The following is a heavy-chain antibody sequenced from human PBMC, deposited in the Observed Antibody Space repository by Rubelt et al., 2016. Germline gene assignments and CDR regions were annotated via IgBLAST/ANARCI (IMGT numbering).Heavy chain of an antibody. J-gene: IGHJ3*02. CDR1: GFTVSSNY. CDR2: IYSGGST. Sequence: EVQLVESGGGLVQPGGSLRLSCAASGFTVSSNYMSWVRQAPGKGLEWVSVIYSGGSTYYADSVKGRFTISRDNSKNTLYLQMNSLRDEDTAVYYCARCADYYDTLGPFDIWGQGTMVTVSS. D-gene: IGHD3-22*01. CDR3: ARCADYYDTLGPFDI. V-gene: IGHV3-66*01.